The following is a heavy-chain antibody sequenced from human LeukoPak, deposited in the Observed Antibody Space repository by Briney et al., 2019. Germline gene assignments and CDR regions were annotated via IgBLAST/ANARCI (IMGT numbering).Heavy chain of an antibody. V-gene: IGHV3-30*04. CDR2: ISYDGSNK. CDR3: ARPASYDFWSGYYTYFDY. Sequence: PGGSLRLSCAASGFTFSSYAMHWVRQAPGKGLEWVAVISYDGSNKYYADSVKGRFTISGDNSKNTLYLQMNSLRAEDTAVYYCARPASYDFWSGYYTYFDYWGQGTLVTVSS. J-gene: IGHJ4*02. CDR1: GFTFSSYA. D-gene: IGHD3-3*01.